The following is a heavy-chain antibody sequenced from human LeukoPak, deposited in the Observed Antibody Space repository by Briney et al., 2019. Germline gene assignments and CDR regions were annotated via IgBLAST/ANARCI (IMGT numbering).Heavy chain of an antibody. J-gene: IGHJ3*02. V-gene: IGHV4-34*01. CDR1: GGSFSGYY. Sequence: SETLSLTCAVYGGSFSGYYWSWIRQPPGKGLEWIGEINHSGSTNYNPSLKSRVTISVDTSKNQFSLKLSSVTAADTAVYYCARENIVATPDAFDIWGQGTMVTVSS. CDR3: ARENIVATPDAFDI. CDR2: INHSGST. D-gene: IGHD5-12*01.